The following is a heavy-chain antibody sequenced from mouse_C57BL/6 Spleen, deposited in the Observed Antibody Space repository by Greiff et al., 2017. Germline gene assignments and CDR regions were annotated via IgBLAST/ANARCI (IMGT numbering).Heavy chain of an antibody. D-gene: IGHD2-4*01. CDR2: IRSKSNNYAT. CDR3: VRQVADYDTGYYAMDY. J-gene: IGHJ4*01. Sequence: ELQLVESGGGLVQPKGSLKLSCAASGFSFNTYAMNWVRQAPGKGLEWVARIRSKSNNYATYYADSVKDRFTISRDDSESMLYLQMNNLKTEDTAMYYCVRQVADYDTGYYAMDYWGQGTSVTVSS. V-gene: IGHV10-1*01. CDR1: GFSFNTYA.